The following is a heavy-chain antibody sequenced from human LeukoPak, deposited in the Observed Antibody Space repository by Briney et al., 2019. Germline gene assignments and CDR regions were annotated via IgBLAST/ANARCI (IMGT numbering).Heavy chain of an antibody. CDR1: GGSFSGYY. Sequence: KSSETLSLTCAVYGGSFSGYYWSWIRQPPGKGLEWIGEINHSRSTNYNPSLKSRVTISIDTSKNQFSLKVNSVTAADTAVYYCARDNPYGSGTDYWGQGTLVTVSS. CDR3: ARDNPYGSGTDY. D-gene: IGHD3-10*01. V-gene: IGHV4-34*01. CDR2: INHSRST. J-gene: IGHJ4*02.